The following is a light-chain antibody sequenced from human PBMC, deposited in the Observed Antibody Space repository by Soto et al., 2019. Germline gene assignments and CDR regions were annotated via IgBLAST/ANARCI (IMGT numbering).Light chain of an antibody. Sequence: QSVLTQPPSASGTPGQRVTISCSGSSSNIGTNYIYWYQQLPGTAPKLLISRNDQRPSGVPDRFSGSKSGTSASLAISGLRSEDEADYYCATWDDSLSGAVFGGGTQLTVL. CDR1: SSNIGTNY. J-gene: IGLJ7*01. CDR3: ATWDDSLSGAV. CDR2: RND. V-gene: IGLV1-47*01.